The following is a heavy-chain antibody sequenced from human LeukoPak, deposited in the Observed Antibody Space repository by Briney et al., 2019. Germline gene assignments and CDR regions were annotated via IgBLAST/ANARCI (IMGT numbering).Heavy chain of an antibody. V-gene: IGHV4-59*12. CDR2: IYYSGST. J-gene: IGHJ4*02. CDR3: ARRPRYSNYAFDY. Sequence: SETLSLTCTVSGGSMNSYYWSWIRQPPGKGLEWIGYIYYSGSTNYNPSLKSRVTISVDTSKNQFSLKLSSVTAADTAVYYCARRPRYSNYAFDYWGQGTLVTVSS. CDR1: GGSMNSYY. D-gene: IGHD2-15*01.